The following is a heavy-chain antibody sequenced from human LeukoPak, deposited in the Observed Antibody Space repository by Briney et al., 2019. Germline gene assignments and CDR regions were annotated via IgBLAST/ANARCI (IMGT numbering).Heavy chain of an antibody. CDR2: IKSETDGGTT. D-gene: IGHD3-22*01. J-gene: IGHJ4*02. CDR3: TTDISGYIDY. V-gene: IGHV3-15*01. CDR1: GFTFSNAW. Sequence: GGSLRLSCAASGFTFSNAWMSWVRQAPGKGLEWVGRIKSETDGGTTDYAAPVKGRFTISRDDSKNTLYLQMNSLKTEDTAVYYCTTDISGYIDYWGQGILVTVSS.